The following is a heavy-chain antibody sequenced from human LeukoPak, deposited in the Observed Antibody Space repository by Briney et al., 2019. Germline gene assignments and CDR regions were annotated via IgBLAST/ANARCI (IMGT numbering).Heavy chain of an antibody. CDR1: GYSISSSSY. J-gene: IGHJ4*02. D-gene: IGHD3-16*01. CDR3: ARDKGNYVWGSYKY. CDR2: IYHSGST. Sequence: SETLSLPCTVSGYSISSSSYWGWIRQPPGKGLGWIGSIYHSGSTYYNPSLKSRVTISVDTSKNQFSLKLSSVTAADTAVYYCARDKGNYVWGSYKYWGQGTLVTVSS. V-gene: IGHV4-38-2*02.